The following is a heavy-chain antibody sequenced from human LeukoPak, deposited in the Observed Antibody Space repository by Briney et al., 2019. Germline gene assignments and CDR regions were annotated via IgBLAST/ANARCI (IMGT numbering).Heavy chain of an antibody. D-gene: IGHD3-10*01. CDR3: ARDIVMVRGVVSWFDP. CDR1: GYTFTSYG. Sequence: GASVKVSCKASGYTFTSYGISWVRQAPGQGLEWMGWISAYNGNTNYAQKFQGRVTMTRDTSISTAYMELSRLRSDDTAVYYCARDIVMVRGVVSWFDPWGQGTLVTVSS. CDR2: ISAYNGNT. J-gene: IGHJ5*02. V-gene: IGHV1-18*01.